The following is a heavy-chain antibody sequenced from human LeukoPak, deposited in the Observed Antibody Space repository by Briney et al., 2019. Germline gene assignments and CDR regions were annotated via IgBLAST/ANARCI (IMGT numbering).Heavy chain of an antibody. J-gene: IGHJ4*02. CDR3: ARGLAPGYFDY. CDR1: VGSFSGYY. Sequence: SETLSLTCAVYVGSFSGYYWSWIRQPPGKGLEWIGEINHSGSTNYNPSPKSRVTISVDTSKNQFSLKLSSVTAADTAVYYCARGLAPGYFDYWGQGTLVTVSS. CDR2: INHSGST. V-gene: IGHV4-34*01.